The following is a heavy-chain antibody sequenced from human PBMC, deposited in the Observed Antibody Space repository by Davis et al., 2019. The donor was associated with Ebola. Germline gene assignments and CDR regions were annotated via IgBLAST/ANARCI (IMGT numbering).Heavy chain of an antibody. J-gene: IGHJ5*02. D-gene: IGHD6-6*01. CDR3: ARRHEYSSPRRPYGWFDP. V-gene: IGHV5-51*01. Sequence: KVSCKGSGYSFTSYWIGWVRQMPGKGLEWMGIIYPGDSDTRYSPSFQGQVTISADKSISTAYLQWSSLKASDTAMYYCARRHEYSSPRRPYGWFDPWGQGTLVTVSS. CDR1: GYSFTSYW. CDR2: IYPGDSDT.